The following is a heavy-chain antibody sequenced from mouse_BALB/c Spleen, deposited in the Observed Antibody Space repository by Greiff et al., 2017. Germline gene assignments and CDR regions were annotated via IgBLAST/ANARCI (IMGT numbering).Heavy chain of an antibody. CDR2: ISYDGSN. J-gene: IGHJ4*01. V-gene: IGHV3-6*02. CDR1: GYSITSGYY. CDR3: ASLILSDYYAMDY. Sequence: ESGPGLVKPSQSLSLTCSVTGYSITSGYYWNWIRQFPGNKLEWMGYISYDGSNNYNPSLKNRISITRDTSKNQFFLKLNSVTTEDTATYYCASLILSDYYAMDYWGQGTSVTVSS.